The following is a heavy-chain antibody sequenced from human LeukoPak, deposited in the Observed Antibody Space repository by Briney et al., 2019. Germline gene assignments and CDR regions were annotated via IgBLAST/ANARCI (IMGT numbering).Heavy chain of an antibody. D-gene: IGHD1-1*01. J-gene: IGHJ4*02. CDR1: GGSLNGYY. Sequence: SETLSLTCTVSGGSLNGYYWSWIRQPPGEGLEWIGYIYYSGSTNYNPSLKSRVTISVDTSKNQFSLKLSSVTAADTAVYYCAREYWNDYWGQGSLVTVSS. V-gene: IGHV4-59*01. CDR3: AREYWNDY. CDR2: IYYSGST.